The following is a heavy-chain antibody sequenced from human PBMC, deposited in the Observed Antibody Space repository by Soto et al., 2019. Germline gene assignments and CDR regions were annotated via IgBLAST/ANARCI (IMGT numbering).Heavy chain of an antibody. Sequence: QVQLVQSGAEVKKPGASVKVSCKASGNIFTNHGITWVRQAPGQGLEWMGWISAHTGNANYAQKLQDRVTMTIDTSTRTAYMDLRSLMSGDTAVYFCATAYYYDSSGSEPYYFDYWGQGTLVTVSS. CDR2: ISAHTGNA. D-gene: IGHD3-22*01. CDR1: GNIFTNHG. V-gene: IGHV1-18*04. CDR3: ATAYYYDSSGSEPYYFDY. J-gene: IGHJ4*02.